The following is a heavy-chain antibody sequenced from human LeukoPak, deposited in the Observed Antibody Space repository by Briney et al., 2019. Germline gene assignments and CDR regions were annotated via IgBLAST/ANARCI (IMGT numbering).Heavy chain of an antibody. V-gene: IGHV4-38-2*01. CDR2: MYHSGNA. Sequence: PSETLSLTCAVSGYSISSGYYWGWIRQPPGKGLEWIGSMYHSGNAYYNPSLKSRVTIAVDTSKNQFSLKLSSVTAADTAVYYCARHPYDGEAYCGGDCFNWFDPWGQGTLVTVSS. CDR3: ARHPYDGEAYCGGDCFNWFDP. CDR1: GYSISSGYY. J-gene: IGHJ5*02. D-gene: IGHD2-21*01.